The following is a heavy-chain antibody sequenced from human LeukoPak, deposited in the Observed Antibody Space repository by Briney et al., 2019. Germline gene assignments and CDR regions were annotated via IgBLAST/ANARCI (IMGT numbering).Heavy chain of an antibody. V-gene: IGHV5-51*01. CDR3: ARHDSCSSTSCYFDY. CDR1: GYSFTSFW. D-gene: IGHD2-2*01. Sequence: GASLKISCKGSGYSFTSFWIGWVRQMPGKGLEWMGIIYPGDSDTRYSPSFQGQVTISADKSINTAYLQWSSLKASDTAMYYCARHDSCSSTSCYFDYWGQGTLVTVSS. CDR2: IYPGDSDT. J-gene: IGHJ4*02.